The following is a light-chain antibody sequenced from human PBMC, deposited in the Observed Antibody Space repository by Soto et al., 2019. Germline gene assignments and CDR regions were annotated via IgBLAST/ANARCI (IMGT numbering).Light chain of an antibody. Sequence: IQMTQSPSSLSASVGDRVTITCQASQDISNLLNWYQKKPGKAPKLLIYEASNLETGVPSRFSGSGSGTDFTFTISSVQAEDIAEYYCQQYDILPYNFGQGTKLEIK. J-gene: IGKJ2*01. CDR2: EAS. V-gene: IGKV1-33*01. CDR3: QQYDILPYN. CDR1: QDISNL.